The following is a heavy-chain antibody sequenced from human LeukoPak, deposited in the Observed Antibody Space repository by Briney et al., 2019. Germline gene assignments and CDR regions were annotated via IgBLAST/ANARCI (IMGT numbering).Heavy chain of an antibody. D-gene: IGHD6-19*01. J-gene: IGHJ4*02. CDR3: AKDARRTSGWYFFDY. V-gene: IGHV3-23*01. CDR1: GFAFSSQA. CDR2: ISDSGSIT. Sequence: GGSLRLSCAASGFAFSSQATGWVRQAPGKGLEWVSVISDSGSITYYADSVKGRFTISRDNSKNTLFLQMNSLRADDTAVYYCAKDARRTSGWYFFDYWGQGTLVTSSP.